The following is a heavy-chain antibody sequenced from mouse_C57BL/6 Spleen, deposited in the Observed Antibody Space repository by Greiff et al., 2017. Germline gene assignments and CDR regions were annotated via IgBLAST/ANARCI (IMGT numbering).Heavy chain of an antibody. D-gene: IGHD2-4*01. CDR3: ARGDYDYGYFDY. V-gene: IGHV1-61*01. J-gene: IGHJ2*01. CDR2: IYPSDSET. Sequence: QVQLQQSGAELVRPGSSVKLSCKASGYTFTSYWMDWVKQRPGQGLEWIGNIYPSDSETHYNQKFKGKATLTADKSSSTAYMQLSSLTSEDSAVYFCARGDYDYGYFDYWGQGTTLTVSS. CDR1: GYTFTSYW.